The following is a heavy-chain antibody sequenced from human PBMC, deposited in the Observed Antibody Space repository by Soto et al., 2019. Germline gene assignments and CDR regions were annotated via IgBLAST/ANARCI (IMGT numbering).Heavy chain of an antibody. J-gene: IGHJ5*02. CDR3: GRGSGRNWFAP. V-gene: IGHV1-3*01. CDR1: GYTFTSYA. Sequence: QVQLVQSGAEVKKPGASVKVSCKASGYTFTSYAMHWVRQAPGQRLEWMGWINAGNGNTKYSQKFQGRVTITRDTSASTAYMALSSLRSEDTAVYYCGRGSGRNWFAPWGQGTLVTVSS. D-gene: IGHD3-10*01. CDR2: INAGNGNT.